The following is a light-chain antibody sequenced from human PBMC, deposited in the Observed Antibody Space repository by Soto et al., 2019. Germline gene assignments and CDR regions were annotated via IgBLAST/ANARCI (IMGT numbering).Light chain of an antibody. Sequence: DIQMTRSPSTLSASVGDRVTITCRASQSISNWLAWYQQKPGKAPKLLIYKASSLESGVPSRFSGSGSGTDFTLTISSLQPEDFATYYCQQSYSTPLFAFGPGTKVDN. CDR3: QQSYSTPLFA. V-gene: IGKV1-5*03. J-gene: IGKJ3*01. CDR1: QSISNW. CDR2: KAS.